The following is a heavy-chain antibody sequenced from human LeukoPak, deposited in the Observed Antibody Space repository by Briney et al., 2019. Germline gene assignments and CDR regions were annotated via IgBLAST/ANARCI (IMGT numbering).Heavy chain of an antibody. CDR2: ISPDGSTT. Sequence: GGSLRLSCAASGFTFSRYWMHWVRQAPGKGLMWVSRISPDGSTTLYADSVKGRFTISRDNAKNLVFLQMNGLRAEDTAVYYCARGRSITLLRGVAMSDGFDIWGQGAMVAVSS. CDR1: GFTFSRYW. J-gene: IGHJ3*02. CDR3: ARGRSITLLRGVAMSDGFDI. V-gene: IGHV3-74*03. D-gene: IGHD3-10*01.